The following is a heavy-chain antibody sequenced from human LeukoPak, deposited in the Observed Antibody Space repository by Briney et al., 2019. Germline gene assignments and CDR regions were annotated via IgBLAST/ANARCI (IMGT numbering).Heavy chain of an antibody. J-gene: IGHJ4*02. CDR2: ISGSGGST. V-gene: IGHV3-23*01. CDR1: GFTFSSYA. CDR3: AKGTAHIIAAASIDY. Sequence: GGSLRLSCAASGFTFSSYAMSWVRQAPGKGLEWVSAISGSGGSTYYADSVKGRFTISRDNAKNSLYLQMNSLRAEDMALYYCAKGTAHIIAAASIDYWGQGTLVTVSS. D-gene: IGHD6-13*01.